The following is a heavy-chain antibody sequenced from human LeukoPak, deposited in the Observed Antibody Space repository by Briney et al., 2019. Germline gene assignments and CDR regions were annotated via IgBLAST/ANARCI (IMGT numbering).Heavy chain of an antibody. Sequence: GGSLRLSCAASGFTFNTYWMHWVRQAPGKGLVWVSRINTDGSSTDYAESVKGRSTISRDNAKNTLYLQMNSLKPEDTAVYYCAGDRPMGVWGKGTTVTVSS. CDR3: AGDRPMGV. CDR1: GFTFNTYW. J-gene: IGHJ6*03. V-gene: IGHV3-74*01. CDR2: INTDGSST.